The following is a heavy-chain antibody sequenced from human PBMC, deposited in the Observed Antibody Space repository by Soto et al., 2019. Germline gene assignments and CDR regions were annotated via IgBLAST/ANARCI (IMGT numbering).Heavy chain of an antibody. Sequence: LQLQESGPGLVKPSETLSLTCTVSGGSISNSDYFWDWMRQPPGKGLEWVGTIYHTGSPRYNPSLKGRVTTSVDTSKYQFSLRLPSVTAADTAVFYCASQLESTTYFDYWGRGTLVTVSS. D-gene: IGHD1-1*01. J-gene: IGHJ4*02. CDR3: ASQLESTTYFDY. CDR1: GGSISNSDYF. V-gene: IGHV4-39*01. CDR2: IYHTGSP.